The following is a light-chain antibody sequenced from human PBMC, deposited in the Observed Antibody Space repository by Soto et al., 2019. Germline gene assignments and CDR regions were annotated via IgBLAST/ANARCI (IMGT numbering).Light chain of an antibody. J-gene: IGKJ5*01. CDR2: DAS. Sequence: EIVLTRSHASLSLSPGARATLSYRASQSVSSYLAWFQQKSGPSPRLLMYDASNRATGIPARFSGSGSGTDFTLTISSLEPEDFAVYYCQQRSNWPPITFGQGTRLEIK. CDR1: QSVSSY. V-gene: IGKV3-11*01. CDR3: QQRSNWPPIT.